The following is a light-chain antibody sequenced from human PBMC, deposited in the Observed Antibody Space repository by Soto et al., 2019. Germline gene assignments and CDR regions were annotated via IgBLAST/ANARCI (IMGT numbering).Light chain of an antibody. V-gene: IGLV2-14*01. J-gene: IGLJ3*02. CDR3: SSYTTSSTRV. CDR1: SSDVGSYNY. Sequence: QSVLTQPASVSGSPGQSITISCTGTSSDVGSYNYVSWYQQHPGKAPKLMIYEVSNRPSGVSNRFSGSKSGNTASLTISGLQAEDEAEYYCSSYTTSSTRVFGGGTKLTVL. CDR2: EVS.